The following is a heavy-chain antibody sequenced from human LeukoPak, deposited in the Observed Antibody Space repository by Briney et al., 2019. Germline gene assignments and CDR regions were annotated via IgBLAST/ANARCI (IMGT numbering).Heavy chain of an antibody. Sequence: SETLSLTCTVSGGSISSYYWSWIRQPAGKGLEWIGRIYTSGSTNYNPSLKSRVTISVDTSKNQFSLKLSSVTAADTAVYYCAKRDGWELHPNWFDPWGQGTLVTVSS. CDR2: IYTSGST. CDR3: AKRDGWELHPNWFDP. D-gene: IGHD5-24*01. J-gene: IGHJ5*02. V-gene: IGHV4-4*07. CDR1: GGSISSYY.